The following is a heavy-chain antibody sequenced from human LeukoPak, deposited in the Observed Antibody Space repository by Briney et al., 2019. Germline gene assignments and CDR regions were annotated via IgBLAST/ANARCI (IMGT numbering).Heavy chain of an antibody. CDR1: GFTFGSHA. D-gene: IGHD5-18*01. CDR2: IFGSGDSP. J-gene: IGHJ4*02. Sequence: PGGSLRLSCEASGFTFGSHAMYWVRQAPGKGLEWVAGIFGSGDSPHYADSVKGRFTISRDNSRNTVYLQINSLRAEDTAVYYCGKTTVGYSSGQKPAWPVDYWGQGTQVTVSS. V-gene: IGHV3-23*01. CDR3: GKTTVGYSSGQKPAWPVDY.